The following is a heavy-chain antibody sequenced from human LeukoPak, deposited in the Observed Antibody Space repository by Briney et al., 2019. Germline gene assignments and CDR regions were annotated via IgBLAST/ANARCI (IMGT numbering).Heavy chain of an antibody. CDR2: INPNSGDT. D-gene: IGHD3-10*01. CDR1: GYTFTGYY. V-gene: IGHV1-2*02. CDR3: ASNRRYYYGSGSYYKGYYYYYYMDV. Sequence: ASVKVSCKASGYTFTGYYMHWVRQAPGQGLEWMGWINPNSGDTNYAEKFQGRVTMTRDTSISTAYMELSRLRSDDTAVYYCASNRRYYYGSGSYYKGYYYYYYMDVWGKGTTVTVSS. J-gene: IGHJ6*03.